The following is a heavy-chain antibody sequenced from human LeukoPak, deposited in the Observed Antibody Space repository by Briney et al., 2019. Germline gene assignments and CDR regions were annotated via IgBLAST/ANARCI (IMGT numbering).Heavy chain of an antibody. CDR1: GFTFRSYS. J-gene: IGHJ4*02. V-gene: IGHV3-21*01. Sequence: PGGSLRLSCAASGFTFRSYSMNWVRQAPGKGLEGVSSISSSSSYIYYAGSVKGRFTISRDNAKNSLYLQMKRLRAEGTAVYYCARSYYYGSGSYFALDYWCQGTLVTVSS. CDR2: ISSSSSYI. CDR3: ARSYYYGSGSYFALDY. D-gene: IGHD3-10*01.